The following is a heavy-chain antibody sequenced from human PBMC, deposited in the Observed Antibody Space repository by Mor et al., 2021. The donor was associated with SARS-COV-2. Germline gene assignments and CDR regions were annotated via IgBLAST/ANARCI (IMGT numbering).Heavy chain of an antibody. CDR3: ARGGGYNYVDY. D-gene: IGHD5-18*01. J-gene: IGHJ4*02. CDR2: NNPNSALT. V-gene: IGHV1-2*02. Sequence: MGWNNPNSALTDDAQKFQGRVTMTRDTSISTAYMELSGLRSDDTAVYYCARGGGYNYVDYWGQGTLVTVSS.